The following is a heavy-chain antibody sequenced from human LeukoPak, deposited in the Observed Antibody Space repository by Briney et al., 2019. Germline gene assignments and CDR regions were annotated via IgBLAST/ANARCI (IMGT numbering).Heavy chain of an antibody. V-gene: IGHV1-69*13. CDR3: ARDVSAYCGGDCYSDAFDI. CDR1: GGTFSSYA. D-gene: IGHD2-21*01. CDR2: IIAIFGTA. J-gene: IGHJ3*02. Sequence: ASVKVSCKASGGTFSSYAISWVRQAPGQGREWMGGIIAIFGTANYAQKFQGRVTITADESTSTAYMELSSLRSEDTAVYYCARDVSAYCGGDCYSDAFDIWGQGTMVTVSS.